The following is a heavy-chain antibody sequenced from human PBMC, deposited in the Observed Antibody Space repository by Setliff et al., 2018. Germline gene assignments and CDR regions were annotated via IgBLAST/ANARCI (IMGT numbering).Heavy chain of an antibody. Sequence: ASVKVSCKASGYTFTGYYMYWVRQAPGQGLEWMGRINPNSGGTNYAQKFQGWVTMTRDTSISTAYMELSRLRSDDTAVYYCARGRGSYYYYMDVWGKGTTVTVSS. CDR3: ARGRGSYYYYMDV. D-gene: IGHD1-26*01. CDR2: INPNSGGT. J-gene: IGHJ6*03. CDR1: GYTFTGYY. V-gene: IGHV1-2*04.